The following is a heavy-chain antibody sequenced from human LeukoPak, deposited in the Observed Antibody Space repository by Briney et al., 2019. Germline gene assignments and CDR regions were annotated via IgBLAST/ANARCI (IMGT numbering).Heavy chain of an antibody. CDR3: ARASRWLRLNAFDI. V-gene: IGHV3-21*01. CDR2: ISSRSSYI. CDR1: GFTFSTHT. D-gene: IGHD5-24*01. J-gene: IGHJ3*02. Sequence: GGSLRLSCEASGFTFSTHTMNWVRQAPGKGLEWVSCISSRSSYIFYADSVRGRFIISRDNAKNSLYLQMNSLRAEDTAVYYCARASRWLRLNAFDIWGQGTMVTVSS.